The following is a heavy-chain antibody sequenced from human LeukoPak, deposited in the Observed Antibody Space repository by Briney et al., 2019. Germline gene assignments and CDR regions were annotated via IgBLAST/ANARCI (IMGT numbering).Heavy chain of an antibody. Sequence: GASVKVSCKASGYTFTTYGISWVRQAPGQGLEWMGRISTYNGNTNYAQKLQGRVTMTTDTSTSTAYMELRSLRSDDTAVYYCARDRGYCTNGVCYREWFDPWGQGTLVTVSS. CDR1: GYTFTTYG. CDR3: ARDRGYCTNGVCYREWFDP. V-gene: IGHV1-18*01. D-gene: IGHD2-8*01. J-gene: IGHJ5*02. CDR2: ISTYNGNT.